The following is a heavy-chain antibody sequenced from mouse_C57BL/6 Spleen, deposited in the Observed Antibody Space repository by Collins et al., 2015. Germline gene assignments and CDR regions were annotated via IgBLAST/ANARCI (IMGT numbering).Heavy chain of an antibody. CDR1: GYTFTSYW. CDR2: IDPSDSET. D-gene: IGHD2-3*01. V-gene: IGHV1-52*01. Sequence: QVQLQQPGAELVRPGSSVKLSCKASGYTFTSYWMHWVKQRPIQGLEWIGNIDPSDSETHYNQKFKDKATLTVDKSSSTAYMQLSSLTSEDSAVYYCAPAGHDGGFAYWGQGTLVTVSA. J-gene: IGHJ3*01. CDR3: APAGHDGGFAY.